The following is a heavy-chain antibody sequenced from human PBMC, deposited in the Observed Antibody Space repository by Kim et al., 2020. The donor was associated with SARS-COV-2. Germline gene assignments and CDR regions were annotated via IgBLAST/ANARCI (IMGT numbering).Heavy chain of an antibody. Sequence: YYNPSLKSRVTISVDPSKNQCSLKLSSVTAADTAVYYCARDGDGERAFDIWGQGTMVTVSS. J-gene: IGHJ3*02. D-gene: IGHD4-17*01. V-gene: IGHV4-31*02. CDR3: ARDGDGERAFDI.